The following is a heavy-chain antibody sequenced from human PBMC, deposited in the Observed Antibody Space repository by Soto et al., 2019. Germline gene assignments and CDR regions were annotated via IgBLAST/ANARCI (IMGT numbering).Heavy chain of an antibody. CDR1: GGSLSPSY. V-gene: IGHV4-34*01. J-gene: IGHJ5*02. CDR3: AREGYFSSTSAYAFDA. D-gene: IGHD2-2*01. CDR2: IKYSGST. Sequence: QVQLQQWGAGLLKPSETLSLTCAVYGGSLSPSYWSWVRQPPGKGLEWIGEIKYSGSTNYNPSLNRRVSISVDTSQNQFSLELTSVTAADTGVYYCAREGYFSSTSAYAFDAWGQGTLVTVSS.